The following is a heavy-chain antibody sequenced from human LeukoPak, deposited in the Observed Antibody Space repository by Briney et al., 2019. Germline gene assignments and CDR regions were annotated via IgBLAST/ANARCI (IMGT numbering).Heavy chain of an antibody. J-gene: IGHJ4*02. Sequence: SETLSLTCTVYGASINSYHWSWMRQPAGKGLEWIGRVSTSGTTTYNPSHKSRVTMSVDTSKNQLSLKLTSVTATDTAVYYCARDSMTTVVTPEFDYWGQGTLVTVSS. V-gene: IGHV4-4*07. D-gene: IGHD4-23*01. CDR2: VSTSGTT. CDR3: ARDSMTTVVTPEFDY. CDR1: GASINSYH.